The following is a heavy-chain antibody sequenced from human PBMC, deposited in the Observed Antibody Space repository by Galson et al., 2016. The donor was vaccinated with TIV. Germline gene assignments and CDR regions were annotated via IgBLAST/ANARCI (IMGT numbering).Heavy chain of an antibody. CDR3: TRDRSIAAPRDMDV. J-gene: IGHJ3*01. CDR2: ISGYNGKT. CDR1: GYTFTSFG. V-gene: IGHV1-18*01. D-gene: IGHD6-6*01. Sequence: SVKVSCKATGYTFTSFGIAWVRQAPGQGLEWMGWISGYNGKTYYAQKFQDRVTMTTDKSTNTAYMELRSLRSDDTAVYYCTRDRSIAAPRDMDVWGQGTMVTVSS.